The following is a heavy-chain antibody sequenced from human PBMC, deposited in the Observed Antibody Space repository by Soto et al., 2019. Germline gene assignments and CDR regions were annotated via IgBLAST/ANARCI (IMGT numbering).Heavy chain of an antibody. CDR3: ARVIHYGDNWFDP. Sequence: GGSLRLSCAASGFTFSDYYMSWIRQAPGKGLEWVSYISSSSSYTNYADSVKGRFTTSRDNAKNSLYLQMNSLRAEDTAVYYCARVIHYGDNWFDPWGQGTLVTVSS. CDR2: ISSSSSYT. J-gene: IGHJ5*02. CDR1: GFTFSDYY. D-gene: IGHD4-17*01. V-gene: IGHV3-11*06.